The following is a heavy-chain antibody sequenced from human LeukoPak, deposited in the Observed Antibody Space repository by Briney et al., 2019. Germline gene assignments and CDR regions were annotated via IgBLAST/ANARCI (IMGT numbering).Heavy chain of an antibody. J-gene: IGHJ6*03. CDR2: IYYSGST. CDR3: ARTPPRLDYYYYMDV. V-gene: IGHV4-59*01. D-gene: IGHD6-25*01. CDR1: GGSISSYY. Sequence: PSETLSLTCTVSGGSISSYYWSWIRQPPGKGLEWIGYIYYSGSTNYNPSLKSRVTISVDTSKNQFSLKLSSVTAADTAVYYCARTPPRLDYYYYMDVWGKGTTVTVSS.